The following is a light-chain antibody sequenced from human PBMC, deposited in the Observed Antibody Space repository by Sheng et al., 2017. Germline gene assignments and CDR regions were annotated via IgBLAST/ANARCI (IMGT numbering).Light chain of an antibody. CDR3: QQYDSSPGT. CDR2: GAS. V-gene: IGKV3-20*01. Sequence: EIVLTQSPATLSLSPGERATLSCRASQNVGSYLAWYQQKPGQAPRLLIYGASSRATGIPDRFSGSGSGTDFTLTISRLEPEDFAVYYCQQYDSSPGTFGQGTKVEIK. CDR1: QNVGSY. J-gene: IGKJ1*01.